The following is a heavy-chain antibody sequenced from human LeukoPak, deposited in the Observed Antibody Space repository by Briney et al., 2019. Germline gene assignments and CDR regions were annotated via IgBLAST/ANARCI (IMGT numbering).Heavy chain of an antibody. J-gene: IGHJ6*03. D-gene: IGHD5-18*01. Sequence: SETLSLTCTVSGGSISSSSYYWGWIRQPPGKGLEWIGSIYYSGSTYYNPSLKSRVTISVDTSKNQFSLKLSSVTAADTAVYYCARPGIQTTGPYYYYYMDVWGKGTTVTVSS. CDR3: ARPGIQTTGPYYYYYMDV. CDR1: GGSISSSSYY. CDR2: IYYSGST. V-gene: IGHV4-39*01.